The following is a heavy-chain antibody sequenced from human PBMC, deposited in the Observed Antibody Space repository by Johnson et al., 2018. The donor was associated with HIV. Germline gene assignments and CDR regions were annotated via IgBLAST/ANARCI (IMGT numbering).Heavy chain of an antibody. CDR3: ARDFSVDYERGAFDI. CDR1: GFTFSSYA. D-gene: IGHD4-17*01. V-gene: IGHV3-30-3*01. CDR2: ISYDGSNK. Sequence: QVQLVESGGGVVQPGRSLRLSCAASGFTFSSYAMHWVRQAPGKGLEWVAVISYDGSNKYYADSVKGRFTISRDNSKNTLYLQMNSLRAEDTAVYYCARDFSVDYERGAFDIWGQGTMVTVSS. J-gene: IGHJ3*02.